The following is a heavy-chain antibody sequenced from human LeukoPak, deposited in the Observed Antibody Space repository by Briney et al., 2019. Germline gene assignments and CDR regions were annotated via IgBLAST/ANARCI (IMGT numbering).Heavy chain of an antibody. D-gene: IGHD3-16*01. J-gene: IGHJ5*02. CDR1: GGSISSGGYY. CDR3: AVLWGSGWFDP. V-gene: IGHV4-31*03. Sequence: PSETLSLTCTVSGGSISSGGYYWSWMRQHPGKGLEWIGYIYYSGSTYYNPSFKSRVTISVDTSKNQFSLKLSSVTAADTAVYYCAVLWGSGWFDPWGQGTLVTVSS. CDR2: IYYSGST.